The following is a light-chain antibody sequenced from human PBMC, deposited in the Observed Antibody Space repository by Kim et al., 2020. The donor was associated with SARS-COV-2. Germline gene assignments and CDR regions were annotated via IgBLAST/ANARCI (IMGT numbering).Light chain of an antibody. CDR1: QSVDSY. V-gene: IGKV3-11*01. CDR3: QQRSNWPPVS. CDR2: DAS. J-gene: IGKJ4*01. Sequence: EIVLTQSPAPLSLSPGERATLSCRASQSVDSYLAWYQQKPGQAPRLLIYDASNRATGIPARFSGSGSGTDFTLTIRSLEPEDSAVYYCQQRSNWPPVSFGGGTKVDIK.